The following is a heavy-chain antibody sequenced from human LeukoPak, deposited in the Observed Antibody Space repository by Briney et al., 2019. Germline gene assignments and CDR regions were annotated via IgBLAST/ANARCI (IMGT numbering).Heavy chain of an antibody. Sequence: SVKVSYKASGGTFSSYAISWVRQAPGQGLEWMGGIIPIFGTANYAQKFQGRVTITADKSTSTAYMELSSLRSEDTAVYYCASGYCSGTSCYGGFDPWGQGTLVTVSS. J-gene: IGHJ5*02. CDR3: ASGYCSGTSCYGGFDP. D-gene: IGHD2-2*01. V-gene: IGHV1-69*06. CDR1: GGTFSSYA. CDR2: IIPIFGTA.